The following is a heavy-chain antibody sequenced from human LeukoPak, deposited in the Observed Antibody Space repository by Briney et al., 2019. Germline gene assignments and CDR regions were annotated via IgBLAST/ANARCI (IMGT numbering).Heavy chain of an antibody. J-gene: IGHJ2*01. CDR2: IKQDGNEK. CDR3: ARVTFFYYYFDL. V-gene: IGHV3-7*01. CDR1: GFTFSRYR. Sequence: PGGSLRLSCEASGFTFSRYRMTWVRQVPGKGLEWVANIKQDGNEKYYVDSVRGRLTVSRDNTKDSLFLQMDGLRVEDTAVYYCARVTFFYYYFDLWGRGTLVTVSS.